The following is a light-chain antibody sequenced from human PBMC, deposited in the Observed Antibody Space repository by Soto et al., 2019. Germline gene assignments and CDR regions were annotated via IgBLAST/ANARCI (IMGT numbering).Light chain of an antibody. CDR2: NAS. Sequence: IVLTRSPGTLSLSPGERATLSCRASQSVSSSYLAWYQQKPGQAPRLLIYNASSRATGIPDRFSGSGSGTDFTLTISRLEPEDFEVYYCQQYGSSSTFGQGTKVDIK. V-gene: IGKV3-20*01. CDR1: QSVSSSY. CDR3: QQYGSSST. J-gene: IGKJ1*01.